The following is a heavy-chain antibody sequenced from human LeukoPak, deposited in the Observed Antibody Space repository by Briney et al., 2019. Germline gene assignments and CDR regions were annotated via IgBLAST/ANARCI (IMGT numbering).Heavy chain of an antibody. CDR1: GFIFDYYA. CDR2: ISGDSSAK. J-gene: IGHJ4*02. D-gene: IGHD3-16*01. V-gene: IGHV3-43*02. CDR3: AKGPPAVDEVPTFGEDFDH. Sequence: GGSLRLSCAVSGFIFDYYAMHWVRQPPGKGLEWVSLISGDSSAKFYAASVKGRFTISRDNSKNSLYLQMTNLRSDDSALYYCAKGPPAVDEVPTFGEDFDHWGQGTLVTVS.